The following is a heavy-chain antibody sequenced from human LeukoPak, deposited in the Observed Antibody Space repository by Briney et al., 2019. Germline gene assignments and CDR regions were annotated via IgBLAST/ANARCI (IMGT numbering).Heavy chain of an antibody. J-gene: IGHJ4*02. CDR3: VKDLSYESSGSVFDY. CDR2: ISWDGTT. Sequence: GGSLRLSCAASGFTFEDYTMHWVRQAPGKTLEWVSLISWDGTTYYTDSMKGRFTISRDNSKNSLYLQMDTLRSEDTAYYYCVKDLSYESSGSVFDYWGQGALVTVSS. D-gene: IGHD3-22*01. CDR1: GFTFEDYT. V-gene: IGHV3-43*01.